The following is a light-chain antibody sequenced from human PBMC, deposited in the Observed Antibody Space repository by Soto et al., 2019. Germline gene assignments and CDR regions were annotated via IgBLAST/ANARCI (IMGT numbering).Light chain of an antibody. V-gene: IGLV2-14*01. CDR3: SSYTSSSTLDVV. CDR2: DVS. CDR1: SSDVGGYNY. Sequence: QSALTQPASVSGSPGQSITISCTGTSSDVGGYNYVSWYQQYPGKAPKLMIYDVSKRPSGVSNRFSGSKSGNTASLTVSGLQADDEADYYCSSYTSSSTLDVVVGGGTQLTVL. J-gene: IGLJ2*01.